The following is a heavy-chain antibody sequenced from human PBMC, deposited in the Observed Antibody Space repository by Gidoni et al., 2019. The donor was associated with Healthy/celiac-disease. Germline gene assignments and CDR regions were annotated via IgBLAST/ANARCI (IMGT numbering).Heavy chain of an antibody. D-gene: IGHD3-22*01. CDR1: GGTFSSYT. CDR3: ARDQREYYYDSSGYFNWFDP. J-gene: IGHJ5*02. Sequence: QVQLVQSGAEVKKPGSSVKVSCKASGGTFSSYTISWVRQAPGQGLEWMGRIIPILGIANYAQKFQGRVTITADKSTSTAYMELSSLRSEDTAVYYCARDQREYYYDSSGYFNWFDPWGQGTLVTVSS. CDR2: IIPILGIA. V-gene: IGHV1-69*08.